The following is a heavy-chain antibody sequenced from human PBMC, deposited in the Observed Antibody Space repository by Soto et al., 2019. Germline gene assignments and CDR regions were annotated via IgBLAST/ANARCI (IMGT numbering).Heavy chain of an antibody. Sequence: QLQLQESGPGLVKPSETLSLTCSVSGGFISSTGHYWGWIRQPPGKGLEWIGNIYYAGSPYYNPSLKSRVTISVDTSKNHFSLALTSVTAADTAVYYCARLMGVVTVDYWGQGALVTVSS. D-gene: IGHD2-21*02. CDR1: GGFISSTGHY. CDR3: ARLMGVVTVDY. J-gene: IGHJ4*02. V-gene: IGHV4-39*02. CDR2: IYYAGSP.